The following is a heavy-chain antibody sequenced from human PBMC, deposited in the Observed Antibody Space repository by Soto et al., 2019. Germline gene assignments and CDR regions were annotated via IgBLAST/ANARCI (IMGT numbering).Heavy chain of an antibody. CDR2: ISWNSGSI. D-gene: IGHD3-9*01. CDR3: AKESSYYDILIRGFDY. CDR1: GFTFDDYA. Sequence: EVQLVESGGGLVQPGRSLRLSCAASGFTFDDYAMHWVRQAPGKGLEWVSGISWNSGSIGYADSVKGRFTISRDNAKNSLYLQMNSLRAEDTALYYCAKESSYYDILIRGFDYWGQGTLVTVSS. V-gene: IGHV3-9*01. J-gene: IGHJ4*02.